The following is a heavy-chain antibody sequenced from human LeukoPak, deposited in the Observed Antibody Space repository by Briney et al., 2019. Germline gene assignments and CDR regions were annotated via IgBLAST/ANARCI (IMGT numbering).Heavy chain of an antibody. V-gene: IGHV1-8*03. CDR1: GYTFTSYD. CDR2: MNPNSGNT. CDR3: ARGRRIAARPAGYYYCYYMDV. J-gene: IGHJ6*03. D-gene: IGHD6-6*01. Sequence: ASVKVSCKASGYTFTSYDINWVRQATGQGLEWMGWMNPNSGNTGYAQKFQGRVTITRNTSISTAYMELSSLRSEDTAVYYCARGRRIAARPAGYYYCYYMDVWGKGTTVTVSS.